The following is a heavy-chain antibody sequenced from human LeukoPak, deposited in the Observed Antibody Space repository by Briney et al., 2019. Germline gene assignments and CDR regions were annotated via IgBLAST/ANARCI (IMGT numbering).Heavy chain of an antibody. Sequence: GRSLRLSCAASGFTFSSYGMPWVRQAPGKGLEWVAVIWYDGSNKYYADSVKGRFTISRDNSKNTLYLQMNSLRAEDTAVYYCASSRIAAAGPGDYWGQGTLVTVSS. CDR3: ASSRIAAAGPGDY. V-gene: IGHV3-33*01. CDR2: IWYDGSNK. J-gene: IGHJ4*02. D-gene: IGHD6-13*01. CDR1: GFTFSSYG.